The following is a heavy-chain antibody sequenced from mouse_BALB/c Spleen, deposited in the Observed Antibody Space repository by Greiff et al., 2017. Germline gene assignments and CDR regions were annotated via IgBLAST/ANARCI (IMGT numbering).Heavy chain of an antibody. V-gene: IGHV5-6-4*01. CDR2: ISSGGSYT. CDR3: TREDYYGSSSYAMDY. Sequence: EVQGVESGGGLVKPGGSLKLSCAASGFTFSSYTMSWVRQTPEKRLEWVATISSGGSYTYYPDSVKGRFTISRDNAKNTLYLQMSSLKSEDTAMYYCTREDYYGSSSYAMDYWGQGTSVTVSS. J-gene: IGHJ4*01. D-gene: IGHD1-1*01. CDR1: GFTFSSYT.